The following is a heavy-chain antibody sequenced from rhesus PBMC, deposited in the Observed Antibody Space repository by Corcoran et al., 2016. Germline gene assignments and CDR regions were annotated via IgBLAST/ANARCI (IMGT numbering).Heavy chain of an antibody. CDR2: IYGSGGSN. J-gene: IGHJ5-2*02. V-gene: IGHV4-93*01. D-gene: IGHD2-15*01. CDR1: GGSIRSRNR. Sequence: QVQLQESGPAVVKPSEPLSLPCAVSGGSIRSRNRWGWIRQSPGKGLEWIGGIYGSGGSNEYNPSLKSRVIISKDTSKNQFSLKLSSVTAADTAVYYCARETWSRSLDVWGRGVLVTVSS. CDR3: ARETWSRSLDV.